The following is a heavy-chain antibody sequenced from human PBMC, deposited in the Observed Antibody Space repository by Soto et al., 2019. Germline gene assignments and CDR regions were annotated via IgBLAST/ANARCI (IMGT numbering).Heavy chain of an antibody. CDR1: GGSISSGGYY. D-gene: IGHD4-17*01. J-gene: IGHJ4*02. V-gene: IGHV4-31*01. Sequence: QVQLQESGPGLVKPSQTLSLTCTVSGGSISSGGYYWSWIRQHPGKGLEWIGYIYYSGCTYYNPSLKRLVTIAVDPSKNQFSLKLSSVSAAATAVYYCAREKLYDDGALFDYWGQGTLVTVSS. CDR3: AREKLYDDGALFDY. CDR2: IYYSGCT.